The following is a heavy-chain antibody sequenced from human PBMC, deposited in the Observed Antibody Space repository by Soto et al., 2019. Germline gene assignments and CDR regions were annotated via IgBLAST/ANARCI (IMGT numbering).Heavy chain of an antibody. D-gene: IGHD1-1*01. J-gene: IGHJ4*02. CDR2: IDYSGST. V-gene: IGHV4-31*03. CDR3: ARVRGRATTGTTFFDY. Sequence: QVQLQESGPGLVKPSQTLSLTCTVSGGSISSGDYYWSWIRQHPGKGLEWTGYIDYSGSTYYNPSLKSRITISVDTSKNQFSLKVRSVTVADTAVYYCARVRGRATTGTTFFDYWGQGTLVTVSS. CDR1: GGSISSGDYY.